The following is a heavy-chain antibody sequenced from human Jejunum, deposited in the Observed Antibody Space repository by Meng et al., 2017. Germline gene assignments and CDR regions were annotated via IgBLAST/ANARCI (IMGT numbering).Heavy chain of an antibody. CDR2: IRPSSGRT. J-gene: IGHJ4*02. Sequence: ASVKVSCKASGYSFTNYYIHWVRQAPGQGLEYMGIIRPSSGRTSYAQRFQGRLTMTRDTSTSTVYMELSGLTSEDTAVYYCAKRSIIGVGPLKNNYFDYWGQGTLVTVSS. V-gene: IGHV1-46*01. D-gene: IGHD3-3*01. CDR1: GYSFTNYY. CDR3: AKRSIIGVGPLKNNYFDY.